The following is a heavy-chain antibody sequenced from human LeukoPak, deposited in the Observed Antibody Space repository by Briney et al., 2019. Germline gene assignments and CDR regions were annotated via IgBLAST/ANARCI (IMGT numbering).Heavy chain of an antibody. D-gene: IGHD1-7*01. Sequence: GGSLRLSCAASGFSFSSFDMMWVRQAPGMGLELISAILSGGDVFFYGDSVRGRFTFSRAASTNTLFLQMNNLRADDSAVYYCARGPNGNYVGAFEMWGPVTTVTVSS. CDR2: ILSGGDVF. V-gene: IGHV3-23*01. CDR3: ARGPNGNYVGAFEM. J-gene: IGHJ3*02. CDR1: GFSFSSFD.